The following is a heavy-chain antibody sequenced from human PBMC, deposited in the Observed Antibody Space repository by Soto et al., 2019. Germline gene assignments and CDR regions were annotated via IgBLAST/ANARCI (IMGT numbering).Heavy chain of an antibody. CDR2: ISGYNGNT. V-gene: IGHV1-18*01. Sequence: VASVKVSCKASGYTFTSYGISWVRQAPGQGLEWMGGISGYNGNTNYAQKVQGRVTMTTDTITSTAYMELRSLSFDDTAVYYCARDWSSEPYCTGGSCYSGVWFDPWGQGTLVTVSS. D-gene: IGHD2-15*01. CDR3: ARDWSSEPYCTGGSCYSGVWFDP. CDR1: GYTFTSYG. J-gene: IGHJ5*02.